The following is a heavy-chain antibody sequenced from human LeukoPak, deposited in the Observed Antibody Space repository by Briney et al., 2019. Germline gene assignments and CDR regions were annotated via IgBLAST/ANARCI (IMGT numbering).Heavy chain of an antibody. CDR1: GFTFSTYS. CDR2: ISGSGGST. D-gene: IGHD3-10*01. J-gene: IGHJ6*02. CDR3: ARGAMVRGALYYYYGMDV. V-gene: IGHV3-23*01. Sequence: PGGSLRLSCAASGFTFSTYSVSWVRQAPGKGLEWVSAISGSGGSTYYADSVKGRFTISRDNSKNTLYLQMNSLRAEDTAVYYCARGAMVRGALYYYYGMDVWGQGTTVTVSS.